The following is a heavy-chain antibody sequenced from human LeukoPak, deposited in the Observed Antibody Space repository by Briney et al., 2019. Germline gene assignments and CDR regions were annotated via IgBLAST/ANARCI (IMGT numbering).Heavy chain of an antibody. Sequence: GGSLRLSCAASGFTFSSYGTHWVRQAPGKGLEWVAVISYDGSNKYYADSVKGRFTISRDNSKNTLYLQMNSLRAEDTAVYYCARGDGYNSYYFDYWGQGTLVTVSS. CDR2: ISYDGSNK. CDR3: ARGDGYNSYYFDY. J-gene: IGHJ4*02. CDR1: GFTFSSYG. V-gene: IGHV3-30*03. D-gene: IGHD5-24*01.